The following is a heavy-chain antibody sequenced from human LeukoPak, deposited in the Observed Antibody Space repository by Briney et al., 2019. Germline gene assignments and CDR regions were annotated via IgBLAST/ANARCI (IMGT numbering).Heavy chain of an antibody. V-gene: IGHV1-18*01. CDR3: ARLSGSYFEPCFDY. Sequence: ASVKVSCKASGYTFTSYGISWVRQAPGQGLGWMGWISAYNGNTNYAQKLQGRVTMTTDTSPSTAYMELRSLRSDDTAVYYCARLSGSYFEPCFDYWGQGTLVTVSS. CDR1: GYTFTSYG. CDR2: ISAYNGNT. J-gene: IGHJ4*02. D-gene: IGHD1-26*01.